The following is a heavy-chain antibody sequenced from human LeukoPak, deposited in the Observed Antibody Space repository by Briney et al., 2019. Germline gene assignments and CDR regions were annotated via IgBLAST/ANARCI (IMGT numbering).Heavy chain of an antibody. CDR1: GYACTSNN. CDR3: ARDQEGFDY. CDR2: IYPRDGST. J-gene: IGHJ4*02. V-gene: IGHV1-46*01. Sequence: GASVEVSCKASGYACTSNNIQWVRQAPGQGLEWMGMIYPRDGSTSYAQKFPGRVTVTRDTSTSTVHMELSGLRSEDTAVYYCARDQEGFDYWGQGTLVTVSS.